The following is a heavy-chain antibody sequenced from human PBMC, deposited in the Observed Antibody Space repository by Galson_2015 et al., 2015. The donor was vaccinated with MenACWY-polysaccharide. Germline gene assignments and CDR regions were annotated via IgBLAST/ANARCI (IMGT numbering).Heavy chain of an antibody. CDR3: ARRKYTTSSGDY. J-gene: IGHJ4*02. V-gene: IGHV5-51*01. Sequence: QSGAEVTKPGESLKISCKGSGYSFTNYWIGWVRQMPGRGLEWVGIIYPGDSDTRYSPSFQGQVTISADKSINTAYLQWSSLKASDTAMYYCARRKYTTSSGDYWGQGTLVTVSS. CDR1: GYSFTNYW. CDR2: IYPGDSDT. D-gene: IGHD6-6*01.